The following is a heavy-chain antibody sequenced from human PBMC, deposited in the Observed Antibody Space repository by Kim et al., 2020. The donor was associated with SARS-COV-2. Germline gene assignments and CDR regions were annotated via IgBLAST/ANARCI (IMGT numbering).Heavy chain of an antibody. V-gene: IGHV1-2*06. CDR3: ARVDSLVGATYSDY. D-gene: IGHD1-26*01. Sequence: ASVKVSCKASGYTFTGYYMHWVRQAPGQGLEWMGRINPNSGGTNYAQKFQGRVTMTRDTSISTAYMELSRLRSDDTAVYYCARVDSLVGATYSDYWGQGTLVTVSS. CDR1: GYTFTGYY. CDR2: INPNSGGT. J-gene: IGHJ4*02.